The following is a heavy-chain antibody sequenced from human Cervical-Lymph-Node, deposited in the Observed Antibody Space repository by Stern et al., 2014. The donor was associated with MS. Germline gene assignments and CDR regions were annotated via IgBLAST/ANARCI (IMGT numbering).Heavy chain of an antibody. CDR3: ARESRDGMDV. V-gene: IGHV3-21*01. Sequence: EVQLVDSGAGLVKPGGSLRLSCEASGFTFTRYKMNWVRQAPGKGLECVSSISSSSSYIYDADSVKGRFTISRDNAKNSLYLQMNSLRADDTAVYYCARESRDGMDVWGQGTTVTVSS. CDR2: ISSSSSYI. J-gene: IGHJ6*02. CDR1: GFTFTRYK.